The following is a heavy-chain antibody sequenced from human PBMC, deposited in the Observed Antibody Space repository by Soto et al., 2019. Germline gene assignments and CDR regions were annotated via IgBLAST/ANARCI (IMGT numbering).Heavy chain of an antibody. CDR2: INAGNGNT. J-gene: IGHJ4*02. CDR1: GYTFTSYA. Sequence: APVTVSCKASGYTFTSYAMHWVRQAPGQRLEWMGWINAGNGNTKYSQKFQGRVTITRDTSASTAYMELSSLRSEDTAVYYCARDSALYCSGGSCWAHGLFDYWGQGTLVTVSS. V-gene: IGHV1-3*01. CDR3: ARDSALYCSGGSCWAHGLFDY. D-gene: IGHD2-15*01.